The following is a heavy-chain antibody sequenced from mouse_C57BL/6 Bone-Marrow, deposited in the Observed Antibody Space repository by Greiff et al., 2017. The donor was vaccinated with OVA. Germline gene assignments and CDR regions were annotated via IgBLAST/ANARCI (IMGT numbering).Heavy chain of an antibody. V-gene: IGHV1-42*01. CDR3: ARVGSYFDY. J-gene: IGHJ2*01. CDR1: GYSFTGYY. CDR2: INPSTGGT. Sequence: VQLQQSGPELVKPGASVKISCKASGYSFTGYYMNWVKQSPEKSLEWIGEINPSTGGTTYNQKFKAKATLTVDKSSSTAYMQLKSLTSEDSAVYYCARVGSYFDYWGQGTTLTVSS.